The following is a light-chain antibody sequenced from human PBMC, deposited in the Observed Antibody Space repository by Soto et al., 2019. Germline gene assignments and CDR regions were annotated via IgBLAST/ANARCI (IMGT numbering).Light chain of an antibody. CDR2: DAS. V-gene: IGKV1-33*01. Sequence: DIQMTQSPSSLSASVGDRVTITCQASQDISNYLNWYQQKPGKAPKLLIYDASNLETGVPSRFSGSGSGTDFTFTISSLQPEDIATYYCQQYGNPLFGPGTKVDIK. CDR3: QQYGNPL. J-gene: IGKJ3*01. CDR1: QDISNY.